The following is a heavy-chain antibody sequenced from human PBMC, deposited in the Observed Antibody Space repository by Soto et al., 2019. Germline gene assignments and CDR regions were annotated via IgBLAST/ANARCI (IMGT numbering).Heavy chain of an antibody. CDR2: ISGGSSAK. J-gene: IGHJ4*02. CDR3: ARNRAAGWNPFDY. V-gene: IGHV3-48*02. Sequence: GGSLRLSCAASEFSFSGYGMNWVRQAPGKGLEWVSYISGGSSAKYYADSVKGRFTIYRDNAKNSLYLQMNSLRDEDTAVYFCARNRAAGWNPFDYWGQGTLVTVSS. CDR1: EFSFSGYG. D-gene: IGHD1-1*01.